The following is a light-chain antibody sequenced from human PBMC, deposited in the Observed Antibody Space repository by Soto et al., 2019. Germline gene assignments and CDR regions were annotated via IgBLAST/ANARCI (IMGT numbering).Light chain of an antibody. CDR3: QQRSNLPGT. Sequence: EIVLTQSPATLSLSPGERATLSCRASQSVSSYLAWYQQKPGQAPRLLIYDAFNRATGIPDRFSVSGSGTDFTLTISSLEPEDFAVYYCQQRSNLPGTFCQGTRLEIK. V-gene: IGKV3-11*01. J-gene: IGKJ5*01. CDR1: QSVSSY. CDR2: DAF.